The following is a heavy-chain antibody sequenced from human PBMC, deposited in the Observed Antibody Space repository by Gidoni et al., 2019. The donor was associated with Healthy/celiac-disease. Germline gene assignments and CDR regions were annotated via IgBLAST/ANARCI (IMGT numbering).Heavy chain of an antibody. CDR3: ARDQGTPKIFGVVTHYYYYGMDV. D-gene: IGHD3-3*01. CDR1: GVTFSSDG. J-gene: IGHJ6*02. CDR2: ILYVGSIQ. V-gene: IGHV3-33*01. Sequence: QVQLVESGGGEVQPGKSRRLSCAASGVTFSSDGMHWVRQAPGQGLGWFAVILYVGSIQYYADSVQGLFTISRDNSKNTLYLQMNSLRAEDTAVYYCARDQGTPKIFGVVTHYYYYGMDVWGQGTTVTVSS.